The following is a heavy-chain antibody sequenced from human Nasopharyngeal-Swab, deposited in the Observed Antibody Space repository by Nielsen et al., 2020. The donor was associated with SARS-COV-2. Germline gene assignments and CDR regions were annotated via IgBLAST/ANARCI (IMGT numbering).Heavy chain of an antibody. V-gene: IGHV3-21*01. CDR2: ISSSSSYI. Sequence: LSLTCAASGFTFSSYSMNWVRQAPGKGLEWVSSISSSSSYIYYADSVKGRFTISRDNAKNSLYLQMNSLRAEDTAVYYCARISSGWYDGYWGQGTLVTVSS. CDR1: GFTFSSYS. CDR3: ARISSGWYDGY. J-gene: IGHJ4*02. D-gene: IGHD6-19*01.